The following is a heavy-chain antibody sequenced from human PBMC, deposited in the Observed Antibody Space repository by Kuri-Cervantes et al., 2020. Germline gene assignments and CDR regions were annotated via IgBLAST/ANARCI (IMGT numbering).Heavy chain of an antibody. V-gene: IGHV4-59*08. Sequence: GSLRLSCSVSGGFISGYYWNWIRQPPGKGLEWIGYIYYSGSTNYSPSLKSRVIISVDTSKNQFSLKLSSVTAADTAVYYCASGRDGYISYYFDYWGQGTLVTVSS. J-gene: IGHJ4*02. D-gene: IGHD5-24*01. CDR1: GGFISGYY. CDR3: ASGRDGYISYYFDY. CDR2: IYYSGST.